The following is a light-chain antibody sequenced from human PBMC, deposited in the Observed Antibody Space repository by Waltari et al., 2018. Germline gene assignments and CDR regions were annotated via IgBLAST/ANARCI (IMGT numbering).Light chain of an antibody. Sequence: DIVMTQSPDSLAVSLGERATINCKSSQNVLYSSNNKNYLSWYQQKSGQPPKLLIYWASTRESGVPDRFSGGGSGTDFTLTISSLQAEDVAVYYCYQPYITPPTFGQGTKVDIK. CDR3: YQPYITPPT. V-gene: IGKV4-1*01. J-gene: IGKJ3*01. CDR1: QNVLYSSNNKNY. CDR2: WAS.